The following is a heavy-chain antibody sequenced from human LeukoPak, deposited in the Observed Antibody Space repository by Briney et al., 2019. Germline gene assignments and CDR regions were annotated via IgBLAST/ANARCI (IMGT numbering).Heavy chain of an antibody. CDR1: GFTFDDYA. D-gene: IGHD3-10*01. Sequence: PGGSLRLSCAASGFTFDDYAMHWVRQGPGKGLEWVSGISWNSNNIGYADSVKGRFTISRDNSKNTLYLQMNSLRAEDTAVYYCAKDNYYGSGSYPFDYWGQGTLVTVSS. V-gene: IGHV3-9*01. J-gene: IGHJ4*02. CDR2: ISWNSNNI. CDR3: AKDNYYGSGSYPFDY.